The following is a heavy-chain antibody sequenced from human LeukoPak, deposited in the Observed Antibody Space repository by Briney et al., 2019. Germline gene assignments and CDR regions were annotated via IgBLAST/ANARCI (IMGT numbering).Heavy chain of an antibody. Sequence: ASVKVSCKASGYTFTSYYMHWVRQAPGQGLEWMGIINPSGGSRSYAQKFQGRVTMTRDMSTSTVYMELSSLRSEDTAVYYCARDDYGGNGDYWGQGTLVTVSS. CDR2: INPSGGSR. J-gene: IGHJ4*02. D-gene: IGHD4-23*01. CDR3: ARDDYGGNGDY. CDR1: GYTFTSYY. V-gene: IGHV1-46*01.